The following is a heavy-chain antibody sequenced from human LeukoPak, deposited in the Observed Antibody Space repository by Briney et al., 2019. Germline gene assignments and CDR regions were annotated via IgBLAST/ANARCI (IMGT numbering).Heavy chain of an antibody. J-gene: IGHJ1*01. V-gene: IGHV3-53*01. CDR1: GFTVSSNY. Sequence: PGGSLRLSCAASGFTVSSNYMSWVRQAPGQGLGWVSVIYAGGSTYYADSVKGRFTISRDNSKNTLYLQMNSLRAEDTAVYYCAKAQYYDILTGYYGYFQHWGQGALVTVSS. D-gene: IGHD3-9*01. CDR2: IYAGGST. CDR3: AKAQYYDILTGYYGYFQH.